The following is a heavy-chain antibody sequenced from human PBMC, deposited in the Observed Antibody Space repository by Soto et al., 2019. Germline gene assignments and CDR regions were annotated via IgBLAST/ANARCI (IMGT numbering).Heavy chain of an antibody. Sequence: EVQLVESGGGLIQPGESLRLSCAASGFPFGPFYMHWVRQAPGKGLEWVSHINGDGTTTVYADSVKGRFTISRDNAKNTLSLQITSLRAEDTAVYYCARDRGYPDSFDIWGQGTMVTVSS. CDR3: ARDRGYPDSFDI. V-gene: IGHV3-74*01. CDR2: INGDGTTT. D-gene: IGHD2-2*01. J-gene: IGHJ3*02. CDR1: GFPFGPFY.